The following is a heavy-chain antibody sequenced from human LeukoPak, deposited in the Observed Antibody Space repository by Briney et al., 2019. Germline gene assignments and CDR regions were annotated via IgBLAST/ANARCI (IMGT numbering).Heavy chain of an antibody. V-gene: IGHV1-18*01. D-gene: IGHD3-22*01. J-gene: IGHJ3*02. CDR1: GYTFTSYG. Sequence: ASVKVSCKASGYTFTSYGISWVRQAPGQGLEWMGWISAYNGNTNYAQKPQGRVNMTTNTSPSTAYMEPRSLTSDDTAVYYCARHDSSGYYYGAFDIWGQGTMVTVSS. CDR3: ARHDSSGYYYGAFDI. CDR2: ISAYNGNT.